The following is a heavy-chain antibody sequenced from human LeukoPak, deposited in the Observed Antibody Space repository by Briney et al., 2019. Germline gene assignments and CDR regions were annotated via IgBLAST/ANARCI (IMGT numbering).Heavy chain of an antibody. CDR2: IYYSGST. CDR1: GGSITNYY. V-gene: IGHV4-59*01. J-gene: IGHJ6*02. Sequence: SETLSLTCTVSGGSITNYYWSWIRQPPGKGLEWIGYIYYSGSTNYNPSLKSRVTISVDTSKNQFSLKLSSVTAADTAVYYCARTGGMAGHYGVDVWGQGTTVTVSS. CDR3: ARTGGMAGHYGVDV. D-gene: IGHD6-13*01.